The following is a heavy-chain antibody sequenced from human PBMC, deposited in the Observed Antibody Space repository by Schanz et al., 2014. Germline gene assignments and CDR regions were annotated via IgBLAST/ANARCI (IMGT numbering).Heavy chain of an antibody. CDR2: ISGYNGDT. V-gene: IGHV1-18*04. D-gene: IGHD3-10*01. J-gene: IGHJ6*02. Sequence: QVQLVQSGAEVKKPGVSVKVSCKASGYTFTTYYIHWVRQAPGQGLEWMGWISGYNGDTNYAPKFQDRVAMTTDTSTSTAYMELRSLISDDTAVYYCVRDAGWAFGDYHGMDVWGQGTSVTVSS. CDR3: VRDAGWAFGDYHGMDV. CDR1: GYTFTTYY.